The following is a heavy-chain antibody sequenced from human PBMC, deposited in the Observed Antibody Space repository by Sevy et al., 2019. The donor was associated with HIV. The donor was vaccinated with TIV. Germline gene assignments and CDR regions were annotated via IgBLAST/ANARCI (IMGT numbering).Heavy chain of an antibody. D-gene: IGHD3-22*01. CDR1: GFTFSSYS. V-gene: IGHV3-21*01. CDR2: ISSSSSYI. J-gene: IGHJ4*02. Sequence: GGSLRLSCAASGFTFSSYSMNWVRQAPGKGLEWVSSISSSSSYIYYADSVKGLFTISRDNAKNSLYLQMNSLRAEDTDVYYCARYYDSSGRSRNFDYWGQGTLVTVSS. CDR3: ARYYDSSGRSRNFDY.